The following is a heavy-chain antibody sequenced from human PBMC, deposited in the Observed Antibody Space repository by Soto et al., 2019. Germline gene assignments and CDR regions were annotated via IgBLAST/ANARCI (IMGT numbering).Heavy chain of an antibody. D-gene: IGHD1-7*01. CDR2: INSGGST. CDR3: AKDQGYNWKYRWFDP. J-gene: IGHJ5*02. Sequence: PGGSLRLSCAASGFTFSSYAMSWVRQAPGKGLEWVSTINSGGSTYYADSVKGRFTISRDNSKNTLYLQMNSLRVEDTAVYYCAKDQGYNWKYRWFDPWGQGTLVTVSS. V-gene: IGHV3-23*01. CDR1: GFTFSSYA.